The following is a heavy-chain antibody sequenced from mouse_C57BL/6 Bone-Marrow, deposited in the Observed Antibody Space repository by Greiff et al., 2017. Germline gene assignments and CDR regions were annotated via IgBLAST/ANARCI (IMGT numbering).Heavy chain of an antibody. CDR3: AREEDLLLQRYFDY. Sequence: QVQLQQSGAELVKPGASVKLSCKASGYTFTSSWMHWVKQRPGRGLEWIGRIDPNSGGTKYNEKFKSKATLTVDKPSSTAYMQLSSLTSEDAAVYYCAREEDLLLQRYFDYWGQGTTLTVSS. J-gene: IGHJ2*01. CDR2: IDPNSGGT. D-gene: IGHD1-1*01. CDR1: GYTFTSSW. V-gene: IGHV1-72*01.